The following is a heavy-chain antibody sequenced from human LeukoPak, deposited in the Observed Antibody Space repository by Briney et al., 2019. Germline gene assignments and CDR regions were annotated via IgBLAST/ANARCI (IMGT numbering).Heavy chain of an antibody. D-gene: IGHD3-10*01. J-gene: IGHJ2*01. CDR3: ASERDYGSGSYYTHFDY. Sequence: GASVKVSCKASGGTFSSYAISWVRQAPGQGLEWMGGIIPIFGTANYAQKFQGRVTITADKSTSTAYMELSSLRSEDTAVYYCASERDYGSGSYYTHFDYWGRGTLVTVSS. CDR1: GGTFSSYA. V-gene: IGHV1-69*06. CDR2: IIPIFGTA.